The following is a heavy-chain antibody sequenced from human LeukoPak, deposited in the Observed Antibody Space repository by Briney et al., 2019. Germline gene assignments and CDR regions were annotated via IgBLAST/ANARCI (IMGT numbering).Heavy chain of an antibody. D-gene: IGHD2-2*01. Sequence: SVKVSCKAPRGTFSSYAISWVRQAPGQGLEWMGGIIPIFGTAHYAQKFQGRVTITTDEYTSTAYMELSSLRSEDTAVYYCARAWETPAATLPTYYYYYMDVWGKGTTVTVSS. CDR3: ARAWETPAATLPTYYYYYMDV. CDR2: IIPIFGTA. V-gene: IGHV1-69*05. J-gene: IGHJ6*03. CDR1: RGTFSSYA.